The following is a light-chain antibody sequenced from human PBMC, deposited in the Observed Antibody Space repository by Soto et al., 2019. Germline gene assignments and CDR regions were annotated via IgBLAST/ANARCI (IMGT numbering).Light chain of an antibody. CDR2: GAS. J-gene: IGKJ1*01. CDR3: QQYGSSPRT. Sequence: EIVLTQSPGTLSLSPGERAALSCRASQTVSSSYLAWYQQKPGQSPRLLIYGASSRATGIPDRFSGSGPGTDFTLTISRLEPEDFAVYYCQQYGSSPRTFGQRTKVDIK. V-gene: IGKV3-20*01. CDR1: QTVSSSY.